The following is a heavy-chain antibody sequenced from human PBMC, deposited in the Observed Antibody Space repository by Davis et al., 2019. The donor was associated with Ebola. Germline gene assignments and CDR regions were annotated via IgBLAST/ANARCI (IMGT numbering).Heavy chain of an antibody. CDR3: AKPPRAVSSITYHYLDY. D-gene: IGHD5/OR15-5a*01. Sequence: SETLSLTCTVSGDSITIDYWSWFRQPPGKGLEFLAYINYRGDTNYNPSLKSRVTISVDTSKNQFSLKLNSVTAADTAVYYRAKPPRAVSSITYHYLDYWGQGALVTVSS. CDR1: GDSITIDY. V-gene: IGHV4-59*08. CDR2: INYRGDT. J-gene: IGHJ4*02.